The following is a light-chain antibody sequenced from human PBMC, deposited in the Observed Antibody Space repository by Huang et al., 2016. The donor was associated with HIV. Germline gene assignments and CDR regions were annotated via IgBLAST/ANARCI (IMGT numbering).Light chain of an antibody. CDR1: QSVFYSTNNNNY. CDR2: WAS. Sequence: DIVMTQSPDSLPVSLGARATINCKSSQSVFYSTNNNNYLAWYQQKPGQPPKLLINWASTREAGVPDRFSGSGAGTDFTLTINSLQAEDVAVYYCQQYYSSPPTFGGGTKVEIK. J-gene: IGKJ4*01. V-gene: IGKV4-1*01. CDR3: QQYYSSPPT.